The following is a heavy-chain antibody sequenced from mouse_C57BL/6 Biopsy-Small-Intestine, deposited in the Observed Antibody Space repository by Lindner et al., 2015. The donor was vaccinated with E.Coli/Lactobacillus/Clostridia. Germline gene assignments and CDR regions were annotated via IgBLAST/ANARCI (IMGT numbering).Heavy chain of an antibody. V-gene: IGHV14-2*01. J-gene: IGHJ2*01. CDR2: IDPEDGET. D-gene: IGHD1-1*01. Sequence: VQLQESGAELVKSGASVKLSCTASGFNIKDYYMHWVKQRTEQGLEWIGRIDPEDGETKYAPKFQGKATITADTSSNTAYLQLSSLTSEDTAVYYCASYGSSYYLDYWGQGTTLTVSS. CDR1: GFNIKDYY. CDR3: ASYGSSYYLDY.